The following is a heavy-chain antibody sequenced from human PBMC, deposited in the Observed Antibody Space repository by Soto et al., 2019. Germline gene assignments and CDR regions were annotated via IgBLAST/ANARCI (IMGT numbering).Heavy chain of an antibody. J-gene: IGHJ3*02. CDR1: GCTFSGYG. V-gene: IGHV3-30*18. D-gene: IGHD3-3*01. CDR3: AKAPTYYDFWSGYYTPSFDAFDI. CDR2: ISYDGSNK. Sequence: PGGSLSLCWAASGCTFSGYGGHCVRPDPSKGLEWVAVISYDGSNKYYADSVKGRFTISRDNSKNTLYLQMNSLRAEDTAVYYCAKAPTYYDFWSGYYTPSFDAFDIWGQGTMVTVSS.